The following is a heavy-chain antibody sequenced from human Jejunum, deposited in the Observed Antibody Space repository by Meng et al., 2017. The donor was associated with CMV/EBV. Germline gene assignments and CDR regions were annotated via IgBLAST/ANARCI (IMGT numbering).Heavy chain of an antibody. CDR1: GDSVSNGDY. D-gene: IGHD2-15*01. CDR2: IFRTGTT. Sequence: GDSVSNGDYWGWIRQPPGKEPEFIGSIFRTGTTFVNPSLETRVSLSVDTSKNQFSLRLASVTAADTAVYYCTRGPRQAATSVGPWGQGNLVTVSS. J-gene: IGHJ5*02. CDR3: TRGPRQAATSVGP. V-gene: IGHV4-38-2*02.